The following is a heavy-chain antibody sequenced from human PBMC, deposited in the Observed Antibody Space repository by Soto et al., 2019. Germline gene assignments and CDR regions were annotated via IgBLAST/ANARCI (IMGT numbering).Heavy chain of an antibody. CDR1: GGTFSNFA. V-gene: IGHV1-69*01. J-gene: IGHJ3*02. CDR3: AASGMDVLGYDYKDTEGLDI. CDR2: IIPLFNVA. Sequence: QVQLVQSGPEVKKPGSSVKVSCEASGGTFSNFAVNWVRQAPGQGLEWVGGIIPLFNVAKYAQKFEGRVTIVADDSPSTAYMDLSSLRSDDTAVYYCAASGMDVLGYDYKDTEGLDIWGQGTMVTVSS. D-gene: IGHD4-4*01.